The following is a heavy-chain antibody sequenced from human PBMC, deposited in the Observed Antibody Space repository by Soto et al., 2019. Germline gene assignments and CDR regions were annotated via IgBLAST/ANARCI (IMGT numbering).Heavy chain of an antibody. CDR3: AHSPCSGGTCYLFDY. CDR2: IYWDDVQ. D-gene: IGHD2-15*01. V-gene: IGHV2-5*02. J-gene: IGHJ4*02. CDR1: GFSPSSSGVG. Sequence: QITLKESGPPLMKPTQTLTLTCTISGFSPSSSGVGVGWIRQPPGKSLEWLALIYWDDVQRYSPSLETRLTITKDNFRSQVVLTMTNMDPVDTATYYCAHSPCSGGTCYLFDYWGQGTLVTVSS.